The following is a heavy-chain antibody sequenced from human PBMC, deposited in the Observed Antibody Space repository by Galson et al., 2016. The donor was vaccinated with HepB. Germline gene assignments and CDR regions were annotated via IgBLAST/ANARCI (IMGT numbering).Heavy chain of an antibody. V-gene: IGHV3-66*02. Sequence: SLRLSCAASGFTVSSNYMSWVRQAPGEGLEWVSVIYNGGTTYYADSAKGRFTISRDNSKNTLFLQMNTLRPEDTAVYYCARGVYGDHGWFDYWGQGTLVTVSS. J-gene: IGHJ4*02. CDR2: IYNGGTT. CDR1: GFTVSSNY. CDR3: ARGVYGDHGWFDY. D-gene: IGHD4-17*01.